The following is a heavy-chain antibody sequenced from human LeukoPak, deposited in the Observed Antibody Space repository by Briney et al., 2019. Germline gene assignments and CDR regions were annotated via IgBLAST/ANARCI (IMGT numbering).Heavy chain of an antibody. Sequence: PGGSLRLSCAASGFTFDDYAMHWVRQAPGKGLEWVSGISWNSGSIGYADSVKGRFTISRDNAKNSLYLQMNSLRAEDMALYYCAKDIYYYVSGAFDYWGQGTLVTVSS. D-gene: IGHD3-10*02. J-gene: IGHJ4*02. CDR3: AKDIYYYVSGAFDY. V-gene: IGHV3-9*03. CDR2: ISWNSGSI. CDR1: GFTFDDYA.